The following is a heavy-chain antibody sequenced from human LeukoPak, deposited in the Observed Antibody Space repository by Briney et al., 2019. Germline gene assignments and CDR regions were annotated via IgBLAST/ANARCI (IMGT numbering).Heavy chain of an antibody. J-gene: IGHJ4*02. D-gene: IGHD3-16*02. CDR1: GFTFSAYA. CDR3: ARDGSFYFDY. Sequence: GGSLRLSCEASGFTFSAYAMHWVRQAPGKGLEWLAIISYDEKNKYYADSVKGRFTISRDISKNTLYLQMNILRPEDTAVYHCARDGSFYFDYWGQGTLVTVSS. CDR2: ISYDEKNK. V-gene: IGHV3-30*04.